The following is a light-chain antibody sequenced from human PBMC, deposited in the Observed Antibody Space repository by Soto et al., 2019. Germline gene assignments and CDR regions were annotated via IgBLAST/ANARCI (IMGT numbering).Light chain of an antibody. V-gene: IGKV2-30*01. CDR2: EVS. Sequence: DVVMTQSPLSLPVTLGQPASISCRSSQSLVYSDGHTYLNWFQQRPGHSPRRLIYEVSNRDSGVPARFSGSGSGTDFTLTIIWVEAEDVGVYYCMQGTLLPRTFGQGTNLEIK. CDR3: MQGTLLPRT. J-gene: IGKJ2*01. CDR1: QSLVYSDGHTY.